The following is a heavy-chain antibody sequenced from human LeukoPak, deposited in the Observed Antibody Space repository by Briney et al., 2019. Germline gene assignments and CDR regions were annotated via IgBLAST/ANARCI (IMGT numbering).Heavy chain of an antibody. CDR3: ARNSGSQTSFDY. Sequence: PSQTLSLTCAVSGGSISSGGYSWSWIRQPPGKGLEWIGYIYHSGGTYYNPSLKSRVTISVDRSKNQFSLKLSSVTAADTAVYYCARNSGSQTSFDYWGQGTLVTVSS. CDR2: IYHSGGT. J-gene: IGHJ4*02. CDR1: GGSISSGGYS. D-gene: IGHD1-26*01. V-gene: IGHV4-30-2*01.